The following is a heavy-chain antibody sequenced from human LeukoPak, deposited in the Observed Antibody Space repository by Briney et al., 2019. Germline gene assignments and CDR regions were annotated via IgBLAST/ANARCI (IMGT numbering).Heavy chain of an antibody. V-gene: IGHV5-51*01. CDR3: ARGQGVNYFDY. CDR1: GYSFSSYW. Sequence: GESLKISCTGSGYSFSSYWIGWVRPMPGKGLEWMGIIYPGDSDTRYSPSFQGQVTMSADKSISTAYLQRSSLKASDTAMYYCARGQGVNYFDYWGQGTLVTVSS. D-gene: IGHD3-16*01. J-gene: IGHJ4*02. CDR2: IYPGDSDT.